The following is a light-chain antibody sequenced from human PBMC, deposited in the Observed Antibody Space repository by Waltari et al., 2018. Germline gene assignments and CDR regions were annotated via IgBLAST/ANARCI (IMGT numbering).Light chain of an antibody. CDR3: QQYHEWPPLA. J-gene: IGKJ5*01. CDR2: GAS. CDR1: HNVRNK. V-gene: IGKV3-15*01. Sequence: DIVVTQSPATLSVSPGERATLFCRASHNVRNKLAWYQQKLGQAPRLLIYGASIRTTDFPTRFSGSGSETEFALTITNVQPEDFAIYYCQQYHEWPPLAFGQGTRLEI.